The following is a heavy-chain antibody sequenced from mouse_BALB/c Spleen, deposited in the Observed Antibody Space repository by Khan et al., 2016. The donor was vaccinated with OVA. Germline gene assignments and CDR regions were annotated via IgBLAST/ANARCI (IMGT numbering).Heavy chain of an antibody. V-gene: IGHV1-26*01. CDR2: VNPNTGYT. CDR1: GYSFTGYY. D-gene: IGHD2-14*01. Sequence: VRLQQSGPDLVKPGASVKMSCKASGYSFTGYYMNWVKQSHGKSLECIGRVNPNTGYTNYNQKFKGKAILIVDTSSTTAYMELRSLTSEDSAVYYCARGYDFFAYWGQGTLVTVSA. J-gene: IGHJ3*01. CDR3: ARGYDFFAY.